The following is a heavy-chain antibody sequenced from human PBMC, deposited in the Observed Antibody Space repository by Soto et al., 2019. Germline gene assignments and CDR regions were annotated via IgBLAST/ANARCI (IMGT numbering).Heavy chain of an antibody. CDR1: GGSISGYY. J-gene: IGHJ4*02. Sequence: SETLSLTCTVSGGSISGYYWSWIRQPPGKGLEWIGYTSNSAPTIYNPSLKSRVTISADTSKNQFSLRLNSVTAADTAVYFCARQFRDVYNAVEYWGQGALVTVSS. CDR3: ARQFRDVYNAVEY. CDR2: TSNSAPT. D-gene: IGHD1-1*01. V-gene: IGHV4-59*08.